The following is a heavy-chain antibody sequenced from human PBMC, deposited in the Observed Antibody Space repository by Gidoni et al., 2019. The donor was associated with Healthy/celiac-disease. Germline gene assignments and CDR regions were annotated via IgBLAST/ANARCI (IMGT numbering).Heavy chain of an antibody. CDR1: GGSFRGYY. CDR2: INHSGST. V-gene: IGHV4-34*01. Sequence: QVQLQQWGAGLLKHAKTLSPTCAVDGGSFRGYYCSWIRQHPEKGLEWIGEINHSGSTNYNPSLKSRVTISVDTPKTPFSLKLSSVTAADSAVYYCRYYDFFSGPTDYWGQGTLVTVSS. D-gene: IGHD3-3*01. CDR3: RYYDFFSGPTDY. J-gene: IGHJ4*02.